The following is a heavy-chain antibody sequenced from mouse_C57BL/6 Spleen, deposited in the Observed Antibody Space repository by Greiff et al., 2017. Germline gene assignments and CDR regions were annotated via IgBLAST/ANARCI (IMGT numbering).Heavy chain of an antibody. Sequence: VQVVESEGGLVQPGSSMKLSCTASGFTFSDYYMAWVRQVPEKGLEWVANINYDGSSTYYLDSLKSRFIISRDNAKNILYLQMSSLKSEDTATYYCARGHGNYPYYFDYWGQGTTLTVSS. V-gene: IGHV5-16*01. CDR3: ARGHGNYPYYFDY. CDR1: GFTFSDYY. D-gene: IGHD2-1*01. J-gene: IGHJ2*01. CDR2: INYDGSST.